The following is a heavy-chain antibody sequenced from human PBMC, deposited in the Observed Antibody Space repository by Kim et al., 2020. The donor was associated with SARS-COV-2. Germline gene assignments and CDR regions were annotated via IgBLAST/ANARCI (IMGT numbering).Heavy chain of an antibody. J-gene: IGHJ4*02. CDR2: IIPIFGTA. D-gene: IGHD1-26*01. CDR3: ARVSGSYYIFDY. V-gene: IGHV1-69*13. CDR1: GGTFSSYA. Sequence: SVKVSCKASGGTFSSYAISWVRQAPGQGLEWMGGIIPIFGTANYAQKFQGRATITADESTSTAYMELSSLRSEDTAVYYCARVSGSYYIFDYWGQGTLVTVSS.